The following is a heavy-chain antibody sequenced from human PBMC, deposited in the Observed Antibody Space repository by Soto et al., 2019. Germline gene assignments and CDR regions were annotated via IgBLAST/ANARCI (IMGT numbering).Heavy chain of an antibody. V-gene: IGHV3-30-3*01. CDR1: GFTFSSYA. Sequence: GGSLRLSCAASGFTFSSYAMHWVRQAPGKGLEWVAVISYDGSNKYYADSVKGRFTISRDNSKNTLYLQMNSLRAEDTAVYYCARDPSRYSSSWYIDYWGQGTLVTVSS. CDR3: ARDPSRYSSSWYIDY. CDR2: ISYDGSNK. J-gene: IGHJ4*02. D-gene: IGHD6-13*01.